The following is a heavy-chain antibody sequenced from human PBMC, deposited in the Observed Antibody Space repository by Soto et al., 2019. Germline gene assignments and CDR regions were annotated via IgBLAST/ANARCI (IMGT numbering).Heavy chain of an antibody. D-gene: IGHD1-26*01. CDR3: ARVPMSSGYFFDF. Sequence: GGSLRLSCAASGFTFSNHSMSWVRQAPGKGLEWVSAISGSGGATHYADSLKGRFTISRDNSNNTLYLHVHSLRADDTAVYYCARVPMSSGYFFDFWGQGTLVTVSS. V-gene: IGHV3-23*01. CDR2: ISGSGGAT. CDR1: GFTFSNHS. J-gene: IGHJ4*02.